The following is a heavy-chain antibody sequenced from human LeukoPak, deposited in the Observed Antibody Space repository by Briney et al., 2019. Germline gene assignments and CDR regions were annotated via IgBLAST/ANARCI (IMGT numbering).Heavy chain of an antibody. D-gene: IGHD3-22*01. J-gene: IGHJ4*02. CDR2: TSSSDAGT. V-gene: IGHV3-23*01. CDR3: AKDTPDSSGYYTNSYYFDY. Sequence: GGSLRLSCAASGFTLSTYAMSWVRQTPGKGLEWVAATSSSDAGTYHADSVRGRFTISRDNSKNTLYLQMNSLRAEDTAVYYCAKDTPDSSGYYTNSYYFDYWGQGTLVTVSS. CDR1: GFTLSTYA.